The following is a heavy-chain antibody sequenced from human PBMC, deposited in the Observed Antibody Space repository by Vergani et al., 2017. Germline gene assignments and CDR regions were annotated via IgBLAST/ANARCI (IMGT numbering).Heavy chain of an antibody. CDR3: ARGPLAVSSSWYNRPLLRPGYDY. CDR1: GDSVSSNSAA. CDR2: TYYRSKWYN. D-gene: IGHD6-13*01. Sequence: QVQLQQSGPGLVKPSQTLSLTCAISGDSVSSNSAAWNWIRQSPSRGLEWLGRTYYRSKWYNDYAVSVKSRITINPDTSKNQFSLQPNSVTPEDTAVYYCARGPLAVSSSWYNRPLLRPGYDYWGQGTLVTVSS. V-gene: IGHV6-1*01. J-gene: IGHJ4*02.